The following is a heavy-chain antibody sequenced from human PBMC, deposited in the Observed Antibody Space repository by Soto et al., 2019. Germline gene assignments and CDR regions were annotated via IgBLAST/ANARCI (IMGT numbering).Heavy chain of an antibody. CDR3: ARSDGRYYYYYMDV. Sequence: ASVKVSCKASGYTFTSYAMHWVRQAPGQRLEWMGWINAGNGNTKYSQKFQGRVTITRDTSASTAYMELSSLRSEDTAVYYCARSDGRYYYYYMDVWGKGTTVTVS. D-gene: IGHD2-21*02. CDR1: GYTFTSYA. J-gene: IGHJ6*03. CDR2: INAGNGNT. V-gene: IGHV1-3*01.